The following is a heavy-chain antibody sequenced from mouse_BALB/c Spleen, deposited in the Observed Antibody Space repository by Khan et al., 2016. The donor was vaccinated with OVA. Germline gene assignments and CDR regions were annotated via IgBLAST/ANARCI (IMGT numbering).Heavy chain of an antibody. V-gene: IGHV3-1*02. D-gene: IGHD1-1*01. CDR3: ARSGTTVVAYWYFDV. CDR2: IHYSGST. CDR1: GYSITSGYS. Sequence: DVKLQESGPDLVKPSQSLSLTCTVTGYSITSGYSWHWIRQFLGNKLEWMGYIHYSGSTNYNPSLKSRISITRDTSKNQFFLQLNSVTTEDTVTYYCARSGTTVVAYWYFDVWGAGTAVTVSS. J-gene: IGHJ1*01.